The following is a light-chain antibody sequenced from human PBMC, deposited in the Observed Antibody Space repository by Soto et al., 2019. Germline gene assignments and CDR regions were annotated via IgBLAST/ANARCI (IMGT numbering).Light chain of an antibody. CDR3: MQGTHWPPYT. J-gene: IGKJ5*01. Sequence: DVVMTQSPLSLPVTLGQPASISCRSSQSLVYSDGNTYLNWFQQRPGQSPRRLIYKVSNRDSGVPDRFSGSGSDTDFTLKISGVEAEDVGVYYCMQGTHWPPYTFGQGTRLESK. CDR1: QSLVYSDGNTY. CDR2: KVS. V-gene: IGKV2-30*01.